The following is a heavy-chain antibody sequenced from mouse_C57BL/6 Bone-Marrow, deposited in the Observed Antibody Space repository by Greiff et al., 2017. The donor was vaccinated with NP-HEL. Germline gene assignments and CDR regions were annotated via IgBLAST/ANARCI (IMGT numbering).Heavy chain of an antibody. CDR3: ASFGTTEVARYFDV. V-gene: IGHV1-42*01. Sequence: VQLQQSGPELVKPGASVKISCKASGYSFTGYYMNWVKQSPEKSLEWIGEINPSTGGTTYNQKFKAKATLTVDKSSSTAYMQLKSLTSEDSAVYYCASFGTTEVARYFDVWGTGTTVTVSS. CDR1: GYSFTGYY. D-gene: IGHD1-1*01. CDR2: INPSTGGT. J-gene: IGHJ1*03.